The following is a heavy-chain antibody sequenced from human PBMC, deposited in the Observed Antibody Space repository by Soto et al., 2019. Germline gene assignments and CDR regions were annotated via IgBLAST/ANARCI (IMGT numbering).Heavy chain of an antibody. CDR2: TSHSGIT. CDR3: AKDHTGADAFAI. D-gene: IGHD7-27*01. Sequence: LSLTCVVSGGSITSENWWNCALQAPGKGLEWVGETSHSGITNYNPSLKSRATISVDLSRNQFSLKLDSVTAADTAVYYCAKDHTGADAFAILGQGIMVTFSS. J-gene: IGHJ3*02. CDR1: GGSITSENW. V-gene: IGHV4-4*02.